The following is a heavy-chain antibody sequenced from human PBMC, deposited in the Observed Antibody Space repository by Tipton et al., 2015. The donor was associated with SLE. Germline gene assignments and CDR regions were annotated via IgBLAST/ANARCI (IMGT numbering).Heavy chain of an antibody. J-gene: IGHJ6*03. CDR3: TRDRTPDYYYYYMDV. CDR2: ISSTGST. V-gene: IGHV4-61*02. Sequence: TLSLTCTVSGVSISSSRYYSSWSWIRQSAGKGLEWIGRISSTGSTNYNPSLKSRVTMSVDTSENQVSLRVTSVTAADSAIYYCTRDRTPDYYYYYMDVWGKGTTVTVSS. CDR1: GVSISSSRYYSS. D-gene: IGHD2-15*01.